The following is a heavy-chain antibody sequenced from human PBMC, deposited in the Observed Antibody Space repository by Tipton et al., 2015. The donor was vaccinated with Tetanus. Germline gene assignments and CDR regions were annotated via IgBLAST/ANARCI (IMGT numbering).Heavy chain of an antibody. CDR1: GGSIKIENYY. CDR3: ARTTSTVTTRYFDY. Sequence: TLSLTCSVSGGSIKIENYYWSWIRLSPGKGLEWIGYIYYSGTSYYNPSLRSRLSISVDTSKNHFSLNLGSVTAADTAVYYCARTTSTVTTRYFDYWGQGALVTVSS. CDR2: IYYSGTS. D-gene: IGHD4-11*01. V-gene: IGHV4-30-4*01. J-gene: IGHJ4*02.